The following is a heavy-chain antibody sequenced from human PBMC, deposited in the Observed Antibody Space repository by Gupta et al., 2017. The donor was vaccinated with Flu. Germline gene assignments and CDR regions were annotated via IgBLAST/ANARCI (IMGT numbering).Heavy chain of an antibody. CDR2: IIPIFGTA. Sequence: LGGIIPIFGTANYAQKFQGRVTITADESTSTAYMELSSLRSEDTAVYYCARVPPQEPYCSSTSCYRGAWFDPWGQGTLVTVSS. V-gene: IGHV1-69*01. CDR3: ARVPPQEPYCSSTSCYRGAWFDP. J-gene: IGHJ5*02. D-gene: IGHD2-2*02.